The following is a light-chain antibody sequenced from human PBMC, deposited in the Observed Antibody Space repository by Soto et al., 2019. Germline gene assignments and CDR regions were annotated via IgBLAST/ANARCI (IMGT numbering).Light chain of an antibody. J-gene: IGKJ1*01. V-gene: IGKV3-20*01. Sequence: EVVLTQSPGTLCLSSGERATLCSRASQSVINSYLAWYQQKPGQAPRLLLYGAYNRATGIPDRFSGSGSGTDFTLTISRLEPEDFAVYYCQQYGTAPWTFGQGTKVDIK. CDR3: QQYGTAPWT. CDR1: QSVINSY. CDR2: GAY.